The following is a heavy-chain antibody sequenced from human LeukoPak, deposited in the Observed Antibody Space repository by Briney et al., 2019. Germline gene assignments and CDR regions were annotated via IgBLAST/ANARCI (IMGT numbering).Heavy chain of an antibody. CDR2: INAGNGNT. CDR1: GYTFTSYA. J-gene: IGHJ4*02. V-gene: IGHV1-3*01. Sequence: GASVKVSCKASGYTFTSYAMHWVRQAPGQRLEWMGWINAGNGNTKYSQKFQGRVTITRDTSASTAYMELSGLRSEDTAVYYCARDPTKRYSSGWPLDYWGQGTLVTVSS. CDR3: ARDPTKRYSSGWPLDY. D-gene: IGHD6-19*01.